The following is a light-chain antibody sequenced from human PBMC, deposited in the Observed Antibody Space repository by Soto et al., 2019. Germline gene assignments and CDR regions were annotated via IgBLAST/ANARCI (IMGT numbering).Light chain of an antibody. CDR3: GADHGSGSDFGGV. V-gene: IGLV9-49*01. CDR1: SGYSNYK. J-gene: IGLJ3*02. Sequence: QSVLTQPPSASASLGASVTLTCTLSSGYSNYKVDWYQQRPGRGPRFVMRVGTGGIVGSKGDAIPDRFSVLGSGLNRYLTIKNIQEEDESDYHCGADHGSGSDFGGVIGGGTKLTVL. CDR2: VGTGGIVG.